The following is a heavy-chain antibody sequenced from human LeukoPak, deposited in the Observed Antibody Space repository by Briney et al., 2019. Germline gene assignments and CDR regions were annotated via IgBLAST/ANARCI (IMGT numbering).Heavy chain of an antibody. Sequence: PSETLSLTCAVYGGSFSGYYWSWIRQPPGKGLEWIGEINHSGGTNYNPSLKSRVTISVDTSKNQFSLKLSSVTAADTAVYYCARDRRTGSLFDYWGQGTLVTVSS. CDR2: INHSGGT. D-gene: IGHD2-8*02. CDR3: ARDRRTGSLFDY. V-gene: IGHV4-34*01. CDR1: GGSFSGYY. J-gene: IGHJ4*02.